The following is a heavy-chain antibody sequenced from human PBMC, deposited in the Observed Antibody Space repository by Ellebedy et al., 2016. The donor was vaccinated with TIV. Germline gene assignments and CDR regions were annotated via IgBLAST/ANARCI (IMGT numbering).Heavy chain of an antibody. V-gene: IGHV1-2*02. CDR2: INPNSGGT. CDR1: GYTFTGYY. D-gene: IGHD2-15*01. CDR3: ARDWCSGGSCYDWFDP. J-gene: IGHJ5*02. Sequence: ASVKVSCKASGYTFTGYYMHWVRQAPGQGLEWMGWINPNSGGTNYAQKFQGRVTMTRDTSISTAYMDLSRLRSDDTAVYYCARDWCSGGSCYDWFDPWGQGTLVTVSS.